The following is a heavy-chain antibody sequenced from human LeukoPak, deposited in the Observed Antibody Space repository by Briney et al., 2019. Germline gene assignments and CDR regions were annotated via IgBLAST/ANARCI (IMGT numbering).Heavy chain of an antibody. D-gene: IGHD6-6*01. CDR3: ASSIAGGETYYYYYMDV. CDR2: IIPIFGTA. CDR1: GGTLRSYA. Sequence: SVKVSFQACGGTLRSYAISWVGQAAGQGLEWMGGIIPIFGTANYAQKFQGRVTITTDESTSTAYMELSSLRSEDTAVYYCASSIAGGETYYYYYMDVWGKGTKVTVSS. V-gene: IGHV1-69*05. J-gene: IGHJ6*03.